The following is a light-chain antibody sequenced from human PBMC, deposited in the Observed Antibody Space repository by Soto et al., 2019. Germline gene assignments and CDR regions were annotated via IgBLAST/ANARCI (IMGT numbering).Light chain of an antibody. CDR2: KAS. CDR3: QQYNDNWT. CDR1: QSISSW. Sequence: DIQMTQSPSTLSASVGDRVTITCRASQSISSWLAWYQQKPGTAPKLLIYKASTLQSGVPSRFSGSGSGTEFTLSISSLQPDDSATYYCQQYNDNWTFGQETKVDIK. V-gene: IGKV1-5*03. J-gene: IGKJ1*01.